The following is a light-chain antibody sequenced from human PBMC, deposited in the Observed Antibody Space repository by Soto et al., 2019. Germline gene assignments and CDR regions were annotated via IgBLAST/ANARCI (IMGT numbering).Light chain of an antibody. Sequence: DIQMTQSPSTLSASVGDRVTITCRASQSISSWLAWYQQKPGKAPKLLIYDASSLESGVPSRFSGSGSGTEFILTISSLQPDDFATYYCQQYNSYSVTFGQGTKVEIK. CDR3: QQYNSYSVT. CDR1: QSISSW. J-gene: IGKJ1*01. CDR2: DAS. V-gene: IGKV1-5*01.